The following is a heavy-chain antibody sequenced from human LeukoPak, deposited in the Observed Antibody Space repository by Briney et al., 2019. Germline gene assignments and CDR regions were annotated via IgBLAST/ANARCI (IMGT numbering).Heavy chain of an antibody. Sequence: SETLSLTCTVSGGSISSYYWSWIRQPPGKGLEWIGYIYYSGSTNYNPSLKSRVTISVDTSKNQFSLKLSSVTAADTAVYYCARDRGRIAAALIDYWGQGTLVTVSS. D-gene: IGHD6-13*01. CDR3: ARDRGRIAAALIDY. V-gene: IGHV4-59*01. CDR1: GGSISSYY. J-gene: IGHJ4*02. CDR2: IYYSGST.